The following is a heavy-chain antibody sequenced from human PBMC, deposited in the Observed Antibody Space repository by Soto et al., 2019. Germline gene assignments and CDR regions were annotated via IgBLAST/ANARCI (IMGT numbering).Heavy chain of an antibody. CDR2: ISYDGGNI. D-gene: IGHD2-21*01. Sequence: QVQLVESGGGVVQPGASLRLSCEASGFDFRSYVMHWVRQAPGKGLEWVGVISYDGGNIYYADSVKGRFTISRDNSKNTLYVQVKSLRPEDTAVYYCAKGILSATIAPYAMDVWGQGTTVTVSS. J-gene: IGHJ6*02. CDR1: GFDFRSYV. V-gene: IGHV3-30*18. CDR3: AKGILSATIAPYAMDV.